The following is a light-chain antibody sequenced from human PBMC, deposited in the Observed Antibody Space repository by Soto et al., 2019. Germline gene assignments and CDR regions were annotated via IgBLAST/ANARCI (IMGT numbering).Light chain of an antibody. J-gene: IGLJ1*01. CDR2: DVS. CDR1: SSDVGGYNY. V-gene: IGLV2-14*01. CDR3: SSYTSSSTLV. Sequence: ALTQPASVSGSPGQSITIPCTGTSSDVGGYNYVSWYQQHPGKATKLMIYDVSNRPSGVSNRFSGSKSGNTASLTISGLQAEDEADYYCSSYTSSSTLVFGTGTKVTVL.